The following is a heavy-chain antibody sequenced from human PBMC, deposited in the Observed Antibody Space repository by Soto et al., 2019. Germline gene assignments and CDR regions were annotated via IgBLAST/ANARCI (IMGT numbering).Heavy chain of an antibody. CDR1: GFTFSSYW. D-gene: IGHD2-15*01. V-gene: IGHV3-7*01. CDR3: ARDVALGYCSGGSCPSWFDP. Sequence: GGSLRLSCAASGFTFSSYWMSWVRQAPGKGLEWVANIKQDGSEKYYVDSVKGRFTISRDNAKNSLYLQMNSLRAEDTAVYYCARDVALGYCSGGSCPSWFDPWGQGTLVTVSS. CDR2: IKQDGSEK. J-gene: IGHJ5*02.